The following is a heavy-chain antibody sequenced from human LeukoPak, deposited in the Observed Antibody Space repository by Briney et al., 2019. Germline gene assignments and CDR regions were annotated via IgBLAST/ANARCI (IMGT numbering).Heavy chain of an antibody. J-gene: IGHJ6*03. V-gene: IGHV3-23*01. D-gene: IGHD3-10*01. CDR3: AKSTGRGGPLWFGELLDYYYYYMDV. CDR2: ISGSGGST. CDR1: GFTFSSYG. Sequence: SGGSLRLSCAASGFTFSSYGMSWVRQAPGRGLEWVSAISGSGGSTYYADSVKGRFTISRDNSKNTLYLQMNSLRAEDTAVYYCAKSTGRGGPLWFGELLDYYYYYMDVWGKGTTVTISS.